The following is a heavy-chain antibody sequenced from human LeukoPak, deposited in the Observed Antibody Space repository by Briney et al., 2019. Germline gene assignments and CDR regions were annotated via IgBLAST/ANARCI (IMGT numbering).Heavy chain of an antibody. V-gene: IGHV3-23*01. CDR3: ARDPSYDSSGYVPPD. J-gene: IGHJ4*02. Sequence: GGSLRLSCAASGFTSSSYAMSWVRQAPGKGLEWVSAISGSGGSTYYADSVKGRFTISRDNSKNTLYLQMNSLRAEDTAVYYCARDPSYDSSGYVPPDWGQGTLVTVSS. D-gene: IGHD3-22*01. CDR2: ISGSGGST. CDR1: GFTSSSYA.